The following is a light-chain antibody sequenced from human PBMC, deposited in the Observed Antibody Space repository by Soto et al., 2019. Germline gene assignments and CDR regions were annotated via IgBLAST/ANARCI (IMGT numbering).Light chain of an antibody. CDR1: QSMSTW. CDR3: QQYHSYST. J-gene: IGKJ1*01. CDR2: DAS. V-gene: IGKV1-5*01. Sequence: DIQMTQSPSTLSASVGDRVTITCRASQSMSTWLAWYQQKPGKAPKLLIYDASSLESGVPSRFSGSGSGTEFTLTISSLQPDDFATYYCQQYHSYSTFGQGTKVDI.